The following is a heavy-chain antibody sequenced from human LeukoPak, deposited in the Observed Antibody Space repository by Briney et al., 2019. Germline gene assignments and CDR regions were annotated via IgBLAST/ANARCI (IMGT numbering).Heavy chain of an antibody. CDR2: ISSSSSTI. CDR1: GFTFSSYS. J-gene: IGHJ4*02. Sequence: HSGGSLRLSCAASGFTFSSYSMNWARQAPGKGLEWVSYISSSSSTIYYADSVKGRFTISRDNAKYSLYLQMNSLREEDPAVYYCARVWGIAAAGVEIEYWGQGTLVTVSS. D-gene: IGHD6-13*01. V-gene: IGHV3-48*02. CDR3: ARVWGIAAAGVEIEY.